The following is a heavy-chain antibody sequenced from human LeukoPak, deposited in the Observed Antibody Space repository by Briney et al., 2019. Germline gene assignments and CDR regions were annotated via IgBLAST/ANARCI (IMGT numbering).Heavy chain of an antibody. J-gene: IGHJ4*02. Sequence: GESLQISCQGSGYSFTSYWIGWVRPMPGKGLEWMGIIYPGDSDTRYSPSFQGQVTISADKSISTAYLQWSSLKASDTAMYYCARIGYCSSTSCGKGYFDYWGQGTLVTVSS. D-gene: IGHD2-2*01. V-gene: IGHV5-51*01. CDR1: GYSFTSYW. CDR3: ARIGYCSSTSCGKGYFDY. CDR2: IYPGDSDT.